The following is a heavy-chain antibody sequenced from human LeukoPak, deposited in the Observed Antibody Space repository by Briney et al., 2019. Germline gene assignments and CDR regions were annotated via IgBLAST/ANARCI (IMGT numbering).Heavy chain of an antibody. J-gene: IGHJ4*02. CDR1: GFTFSSYS. V-gene: IGHV3-30*19. CDR3: ARADVYTFDY. D-gene: IGHD2-2*02. CDR2: ISYDGSNK. Sequence: GRSLRLSCAASGFTFSSYSMNWVRQAPGKGLEWVAVISYDGSNKYYADSVKGRFTISRDNSKNTLYLQMISLRAEDTAVYYCARADVYTFDYWGQGTRVTVSS.